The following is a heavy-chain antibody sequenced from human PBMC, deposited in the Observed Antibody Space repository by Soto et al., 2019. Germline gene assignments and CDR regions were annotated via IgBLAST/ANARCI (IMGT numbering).Heavy chain of an antibody. CDR2: ISWNSGSI. J-gene: IGHJ6*01. CDR1: AFSFEDYA. D-gene: IGHD6-13*01. CDR3: AKDLSAAAAGPRAIRGMDV. V-gene: IGHV3-9*01. Sequence: QPWGALLVSCASSAFSFEDYAMHWVRQAPGNGLEWVSGISWNSGSIGYADSVKGRFTISRDNAKNSLYLQMNSLRAEDTALYYCAKDLSAAAAGPRAIRGMDVWGQGTTVTVSS.